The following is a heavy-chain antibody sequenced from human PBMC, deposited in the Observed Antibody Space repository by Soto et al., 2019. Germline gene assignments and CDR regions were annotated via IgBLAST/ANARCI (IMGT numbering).Heavy chain of an antibody. J-gene: IGHJ4*02. V-gene: IGHV3-64*01. Sequence: EVQLVECGGGLVQPGGSLRLSCAASGFTFSSYAMHWVRQAPGKGLEYVSAISSNGGSTYYANSVKGRFTISRDNSKNTLYLQMGSLRAEDMAVYYCARQWLDSYYFDYWGQGTLVTVSS. CDR1: GFTFSSYA. CDR2: ISSNGGST. CDR3: ARQWLDSYYFDY. D-gene: IGHD6-19*01.